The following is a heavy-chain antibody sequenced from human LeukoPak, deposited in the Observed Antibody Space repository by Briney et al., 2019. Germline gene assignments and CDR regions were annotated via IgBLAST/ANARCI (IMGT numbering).Heavy chain of an antibody. CDR3: ARHRDCSSGVCYPDY. V-gene: IGHV5-10-1*01. J-gene: IGHJ4*02. D-gene: IGHD2-8*01. Sequence: PGESLKISCKGSGYSFPNYWISWVRQMPGKGLEWMGRIAPSDSYTNYSPSFQGHVTISADKSISTAYLQWSSLKASDTAMYYCARHRDCSSGVCYPDYWGQGTLVTVSS. CDR2: IAPSDSYT. CDR1: GYSFPNYW.